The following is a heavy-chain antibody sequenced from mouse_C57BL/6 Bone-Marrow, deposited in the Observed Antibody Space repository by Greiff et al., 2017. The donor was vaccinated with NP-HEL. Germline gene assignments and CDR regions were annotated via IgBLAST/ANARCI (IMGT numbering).Heavy chain of an antibody. D-gene: IGHD2-4*01. V-gene: IGHV1-81*01. CDR1: GYTFTSYG. CDR2: IYPRSGNT. CDR3: AREGFYYDYDEWFAY. Sequence: QVQLQQSGAELARPGASVKLSCKASGYTFTSYGISWVKQRTGQGLEWIGEIYPRSGNTYYNEKFKGKATLTADKSSSTAYMELRSLTSEDSAVYFCAREGFYYDYDEWFAYWGQGTLVTVSA. J-gene: IGHJ3*01.